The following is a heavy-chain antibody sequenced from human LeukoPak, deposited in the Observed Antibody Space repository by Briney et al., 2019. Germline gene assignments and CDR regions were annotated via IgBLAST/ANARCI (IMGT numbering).Heavy chain of an antibody. CDR3: ARVNGRRGYSYGNDY. Sequence: GASVKVSCKASGCTFTSYGISWVRQAPGQGLEWMGWISAYNGNTDYAQKLQGRVTMTTDTSTSTAYMELRSLRSDDTAVYYCARVNGRRGYSYGNDYWGQGTLVTVSS. V-gene: IGHV1-18*01. J-gene: IGHJ4*02. D-gene: IGHD5-18*01. CDR1: GCTFTSYG. CDR2: ISAYNGNT.